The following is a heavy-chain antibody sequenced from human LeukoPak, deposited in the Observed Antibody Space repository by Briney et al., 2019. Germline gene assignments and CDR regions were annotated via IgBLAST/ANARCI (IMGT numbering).Heavy chain of an antibody. V-gene: IGHV3-7*01. CDR3: ARDKVGSGNHYYYGMDV. CDR1: GFTFSSYW. Sequence: GGSLRLSCAASGFTFSSYWMSWVRQAPGKGLEWVANIKQDGSGKYYVDSVKGRFTISRDNAKKSLYLQMNSLRAEDTAVYYCARDKVGSGNHYYYGMDVWGQGTTVTVSS. CDR2: IKQDGSGK. D-gene: IGHD3-10*01. J-gene: IGHJ6*02.